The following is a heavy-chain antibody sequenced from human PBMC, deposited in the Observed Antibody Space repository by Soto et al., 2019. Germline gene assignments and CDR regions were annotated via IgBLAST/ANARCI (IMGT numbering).Heavy chain of an antibody. CDR3: VEGWNDF. J-gene: IGHJ4*02. Sequence: EVQVVEFGGDLVEPGGSLRLSCVTSGFMFSSAWMSWVRQAPGKGLEWVARIKSTKDGGARDYAAPVNGRFSISRDDSKSTVYLQMNSLRVEDTALYYCVEGWNDFWGQGTLVTVSS. V-gene: IGHV3-15*01. CDR1: GFMFSSAW. CDR2: IKSTKDGGAR. D-gene: IGHD1-1*01.